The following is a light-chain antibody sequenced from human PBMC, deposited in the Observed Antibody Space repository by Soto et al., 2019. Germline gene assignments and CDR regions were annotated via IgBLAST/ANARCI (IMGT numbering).Light chain of an antibody. J-gene: IGKJ5*01. CDR2: DTS. CDR1: QSVSSS. V-gene: IGKV3-11*01. Sequence: EIVLTQSPAILSLSPGERATLSCRASQSVSSSLAWYQQKPGQAPRLLIYDTSNRATDIPPRFSGGGSGTDFTLTISSLEPEDFAVYYCQQRTNWWITFGQGTRLDIK. CDR3: QQRTNWWIT.